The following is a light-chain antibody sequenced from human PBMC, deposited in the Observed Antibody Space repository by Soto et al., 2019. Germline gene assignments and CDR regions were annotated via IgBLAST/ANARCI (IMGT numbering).Light chain of an antibody. Sequence: IVITRSPATLAVYQGSTATLSCKASQSLSGNLAWYQQKPGQAPRLLIYDTSIRATGIPARFSGSGSGTDFTLTISSLEPEDFAVYYCQQRNSWPPTFTFGQGTRLENK. J-gene: IGKJ5*01. CDR2: DTS. V-gene: IGKV3-11*01. CDR1: QSLSGN. CDR3: QQRNSWPPTFT.